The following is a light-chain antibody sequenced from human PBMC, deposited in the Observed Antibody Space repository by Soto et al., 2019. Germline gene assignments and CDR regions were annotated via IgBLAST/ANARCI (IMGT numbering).Light chain of an antibody. CDR2: EAS. V-gene: IGKV3-11*01. CDR3: QQRSDWPWP. Sequence: EIVLTQSPATLSLSPGERATLSCRASQSVSSYLAWYQQKPGQAPRLLMYEASNRATGIPARFSGGGSGTDFTLTISSLEPEDFALYYCQQRSDWPWPFGQGTKVDIK. CDR1: QSVSSY. J-gene: IGKJ1*01.